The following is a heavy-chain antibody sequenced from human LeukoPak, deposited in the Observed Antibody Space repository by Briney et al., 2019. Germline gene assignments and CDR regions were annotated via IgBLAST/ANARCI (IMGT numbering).Heavy chain of an antibody. V-gene: IGHV4-39*07. CDR1: GDSISTSDFY. CDR2: IYFSGNT. CDR3: ARDSRDYSDYKWFDP. Sequence: SETLSLTCTVSGDSISTSDFYWGWIRQPPGKGLEWIGSIYFSGNTYYNPSLKSRLTVSVDTSKNQFYLNLRSVTAADTAVYYCARDSRDYSDYKWFDPWGQGTLVTVSS. D-gene: IGHD4-11*01. J-gene: IGHJ5*02.